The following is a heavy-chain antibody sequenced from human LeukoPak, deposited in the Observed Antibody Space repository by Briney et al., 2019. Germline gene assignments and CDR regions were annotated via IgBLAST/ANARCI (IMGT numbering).Heavy chain of an antibody. V-gene: IGHV3-30*19. D-gene: IGHD2-2*01. CDR2: IWYDGSNK. CDR1: GFTFSSYG. J-gene: IGHJ4*02. Sequence: PGRSLRLSCAASGFTFSSYGMHWVRQAPGKGLEWVAVIWYDGSNKYYADSVKGRFTISRDNSKNTLYLQMNSLRAEDTAVYYCARDGVVVVPAAELTYFDYWGQGTLVTVSS. CDR3: ARDGVVVVPAAELTYFDY.